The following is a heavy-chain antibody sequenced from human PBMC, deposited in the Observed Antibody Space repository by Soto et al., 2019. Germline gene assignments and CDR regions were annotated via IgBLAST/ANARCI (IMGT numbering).Heavy chain of an antibody. CDR1: GGSISSSSYY. CDR2: IYYSGST. V-gene: IGHV4-39*01. J-gene: IGHJ4*02. D-gene: IGHD6-13*01. CDR3: ARTRGPGIADYFDY. Sequence: PSETLSLTCTVSGGSISSSSYYWGWIRQSPGKGLEWIGSIYYSGSTYYNPSLKSRVTISVDTSKNQFSLKLSSVTAADTAVYYCARTRGPGIADYFDYWGQGTLVTVSS.